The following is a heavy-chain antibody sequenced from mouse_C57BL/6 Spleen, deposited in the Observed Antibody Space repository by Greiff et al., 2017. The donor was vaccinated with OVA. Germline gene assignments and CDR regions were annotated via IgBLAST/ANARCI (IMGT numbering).Heavy chain of an antibody. CDR3: AITVVVTHRDFDV. CDR1: GFSLTSYG. CDR2: IWRGGST. Sequence: VQLQESGPGLVQPSQSLSITCTVSGFSLTSYGVHWVRQSPGKGLEWLGVIWRGGSTDYNAAFMSRLSITKDNSKSQVFFKMNSLKADDTAIYCCAITVVVTHRDFDVWGTGTTVSVAS. J-gene: IGHJ1*03. D-gene: IGHD1-1*01. V-gene: IGHV2-5*01.